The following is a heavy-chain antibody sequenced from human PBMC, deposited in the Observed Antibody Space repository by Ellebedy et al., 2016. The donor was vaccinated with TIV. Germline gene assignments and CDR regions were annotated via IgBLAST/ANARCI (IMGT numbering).Heavy chain of an antibody. J-gene: IGHJ6*02. CDR3: AGDRMYYYDSSGSYSYYGMDV. D-gene: IGHD3-22*01. CDR2: IYYSGST. V-gene: IGHV4-59*01. CDR1: GGSTSSYY. Sequence: SETLSLXCTVSGGSTSSYYWSWIRQPPGKGLEWIGNIYYSGSTNYNPSLKSRVTISVDTSKNQFSLKLSSVTAADTAVYYCAGDRMYYYDSSGSYSYYGMDVWGQGTTVTVSS.